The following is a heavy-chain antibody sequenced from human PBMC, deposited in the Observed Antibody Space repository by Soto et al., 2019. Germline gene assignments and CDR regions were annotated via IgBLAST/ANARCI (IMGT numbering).Heavy chain of an antibody. Sequence: GESLKISCEGSGFSFSKYKIGWVRQMPGKGLEWMGIINPGDSDTRYSPSFQGQVTISADKSISTAYLQWSTLKASDTATYYCAKSYGHSYYYYYGMDVWGQGTTVTVSS. CDR2: INPGDSDT. V-gene: IGHV5-51*01. CDR1: GFSFSKYK. D-gene: IGHD4-17*01. CDR3: AKSYGHSYYYYYGMDV. J-gene: IGHJ6*02.